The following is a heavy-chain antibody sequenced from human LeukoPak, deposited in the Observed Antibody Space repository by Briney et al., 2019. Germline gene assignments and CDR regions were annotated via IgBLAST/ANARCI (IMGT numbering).Heavy chain of an antibody. CDR3: ARGLLGAVTTFDY. CDR1: EFTFSSYW. CDR2: INHDGSEK. Sequence: GGSLRLSCVAPEFTFSSYWMSWVRQPPGSGLEWVATINHDGSEKYYGDSVKGRFTLSRDNAYNSLYLQMNSLRAEDTAVYYCARGLLGAVTTFDYWGQGTLVTVSS. J-gene: IGHJ4*02. D-gene: IGHD4-11*01. V-gene: IGHV3-7*03.